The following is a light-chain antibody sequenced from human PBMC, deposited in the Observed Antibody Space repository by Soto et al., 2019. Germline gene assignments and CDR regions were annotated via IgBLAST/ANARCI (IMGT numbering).Light chain of an antibody. Sequence: IVMTQSPATLSVSPGERATLSCRASQNIYSNVAWYQQRPGQAPRLLIYRASTRATGIPARFSGSGSGTDFTLTISSLEPEDFGVYYCQQRGSWPPTFGQGTRLEIK. CDR3: QQRGSWPPT. V-gene: IGKV3-15*01. CDR2: RAS. CDR1: QNIYSN. J-gene: IGKJ5*01.